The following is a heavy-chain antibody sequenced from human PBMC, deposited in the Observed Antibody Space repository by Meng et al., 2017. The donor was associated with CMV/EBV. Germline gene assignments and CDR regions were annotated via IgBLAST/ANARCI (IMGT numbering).Heavy chain of an antibody. J-gene: IGHJ4*02. CDR2: INPNSGGT. CDR3: ARVALRHDFWSGYYSSYYFDY. V-gene: IGHV1-2*02. D-gene: IGHD3-3*01. Sequence: YYMHWVRQAPGQGLEWMGWINPNSGGTNYAQKCQGRVTMTRDTSISTAYMELSRLRSDDTAVYYCARVALRHDFWSGYYSSYYFDYWGQGTLVTVSS. CDR1: YY.